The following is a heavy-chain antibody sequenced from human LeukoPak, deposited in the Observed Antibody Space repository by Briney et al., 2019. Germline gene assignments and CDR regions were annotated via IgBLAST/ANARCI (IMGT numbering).Heavy chain of an antibody. CDR3: ATYRQVLLPFES. J-gene: IGHJ4*02. D-gene: IGHD2-8*02. V-gene: IGHV3-23*01. Sequence: GGSLRLSCAASGFTFSSYAMSWVRQAPGKGVEWVSAISGSGGSTYYADSVKGRFTISRDNSKNTLYLQMNSLRAEDTAVYYCATYRQVLLPFESWGQGTLVTVSS. CDR1: GFTFSSYA. CDR2: ISGSGGST.